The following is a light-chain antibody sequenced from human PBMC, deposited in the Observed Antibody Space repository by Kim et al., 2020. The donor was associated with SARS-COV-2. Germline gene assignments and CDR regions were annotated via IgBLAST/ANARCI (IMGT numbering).Light chain of an antibody. CDR2: WAS. CDR3: QQYYRTPLT. CDR1: QSVLSTSNNENY. J-gene: IGKJ4*01. Sequence: DIVMTQSPDSLAVSLGERATINCKSSQSVLSTSNNENYVAWYQQKPGQPPKLLIYWASTRESGVPDRFSGSGSGTDFTLTISSLQAEDVAVYYCQQYYRTPLTFGVGTKVDIK. V-gene: IGKV4-1*01.